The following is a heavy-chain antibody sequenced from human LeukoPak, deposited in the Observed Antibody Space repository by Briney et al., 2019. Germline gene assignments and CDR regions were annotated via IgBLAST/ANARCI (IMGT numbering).Heavy chain of an antibody. CDR2: INHSGST. Sequence: SETLSLTCAVYGGSFSGYYWSWIRQPPGKGLEWIGEINHSGSTNYNPSLKSRVTISVDTSKNQFSLKLSSVTAADTAVYYCARVEDYGDYASVNWFDPWGQGTLVTVSS. J-gene: IGHJ5*02. CDR1: GGSFSGYY. D-gene: IGHD4-17*01. V-gene: IGHV4-34*01. CDR3: ARVEDYGDYASVNWFDP.